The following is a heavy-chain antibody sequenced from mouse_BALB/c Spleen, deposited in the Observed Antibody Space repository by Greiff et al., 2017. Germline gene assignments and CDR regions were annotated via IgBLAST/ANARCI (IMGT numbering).Heavy chain of an antibody. CDR1: GFAFSSYD. CDR3: ARQVRMDY. J-gene: IGHJ4*01. Sequence: EVQRVESGGGLVKPGGSLKLSCAASGFAFSSYDMSWVRQTPEKRLEWVAYISSGGGSTYYPDTVKGRFTISRDNAKNTLYLQMSSLKSEDTAMYYCARQVRMDYWGQGTSVTVSS. CDR2: ISSGGGST. V-gene: IGHV5-12-1*01.